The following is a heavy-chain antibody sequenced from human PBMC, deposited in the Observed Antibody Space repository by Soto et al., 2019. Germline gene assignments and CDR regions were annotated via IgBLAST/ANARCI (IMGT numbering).Heavy chain of an antibody. CDR1: GGNRYT. V-gene: IGHV1-69*08. Sequence: QVQLVQSGAEVKKPGSSVKVSCKGSGGNRYTITWVRQAPGQGLEWMGRIIPMFGIATYAQNFQGRVTISADKATSTAYMGLSSLRSEDTAVYYCARDSGRSDVVPAAISAMDVWGQGTTVTVSS. D-gene: IGHD2-2*01. CDR3: ARDSGRSDVVPAAISAMDV. J-gene: IGHJ6*02. CDR2: IIPMFGIA.